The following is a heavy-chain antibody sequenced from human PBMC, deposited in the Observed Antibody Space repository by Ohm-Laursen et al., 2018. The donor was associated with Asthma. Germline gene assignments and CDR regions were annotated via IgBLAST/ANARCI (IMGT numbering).Heavy chain of an antibody. CDR1: GFTFSASD. J-gene: IGHJ6*02. CDR3: ARDRGDGFSVAGYYGMDA. V-gene: IGHV3-30*03. CDR2: TAYDGRYK. Sequence: SLRLSCAASGFTFSASDMHWVRQAPGKGLDWVAVTAYDGRYKYYADPVKGRFTISRDNSKNTLYLQMDSLRAEDTAVYYCARDRGDGFSVAGYYGMDAWGQGTTVTVSS. D-gene: IGHD6-19*01.